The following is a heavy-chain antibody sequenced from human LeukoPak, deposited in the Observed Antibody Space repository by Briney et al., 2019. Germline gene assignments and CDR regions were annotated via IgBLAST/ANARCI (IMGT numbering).Heavy chain of an antibody. J-gene: IGHJ3*02. CDR1: GFSLSSHG. CDR3: ASLKNYYDSSGYLVTDAFDI. Sequence: ASVKVSCKASGFSLSSHGINWVRQAPGQGFEWMGWIRGNNGDTKYAQKFQGRVTMTTDTSTSTAYMELRSLKSDDTAVYYCASLKNYYDSSGYLVTDAFDIWGQGTMVTVSS. V-gene: IGHV1-18*01. CDR2: IRGNNGDT. D-gene: IGHD3-22*01.